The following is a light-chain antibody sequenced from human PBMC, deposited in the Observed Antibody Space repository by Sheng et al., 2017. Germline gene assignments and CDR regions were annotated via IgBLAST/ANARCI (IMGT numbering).Light chain of an antibody. Sequence: EIVMTQSPATLSVSPGERATLSCRASQSLRTNLAWYQQKPGQAPRLLIYGASTRATGIPVRFSGSGSGTEFTLTISSLQSEDFAIYYCQQYGRSPTFGQGTRLEIK. CDR3: QQYGRSPT. CDR1: QSLRTN. V-gene: IGKV3-15*01. CDR2: GAS. J-gene: IGKJ5*01.